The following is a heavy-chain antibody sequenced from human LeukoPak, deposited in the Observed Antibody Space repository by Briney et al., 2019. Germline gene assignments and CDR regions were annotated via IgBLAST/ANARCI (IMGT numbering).Heavy chain of an antibody. V-gene: IGHV4-38-2*02. CDR2: IYHSGST. J-gene: IGHJ4*02. Sequence: SETLSLTCTVSGYSISSGYYWGWIRQPPGKGLEWIGSIYHSGSTYYNPSLKSRVTISVDTSKNQFSLKLSSVTAADTAVYYCARVDSSSWYGNFDYWGQGTLVTVSS. CDR3: ARVDSSSWYGNFDY. D-gene: IGHD6-13*01. CDR1: GYSISSGYY.